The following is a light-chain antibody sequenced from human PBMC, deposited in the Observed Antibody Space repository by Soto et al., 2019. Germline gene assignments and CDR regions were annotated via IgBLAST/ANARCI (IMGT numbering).Light chain of an antibody. CDR3: SSYTSSSTRV. Sequence: QSALTQPASVSGSPGQSISISCTGSSSDVGAYNYVAWYQQKPGKAPKLLIYEVDNRPSGISHRFSGSKSGNTASLTISGLQTEDEADYYCSSYTSSSTRVFGTGTKVTVL. J-gene: IGLJ1*01. V-gene: IGLV2-14*01. CDR2: EVD. CDR1: SSDVGAYNY.